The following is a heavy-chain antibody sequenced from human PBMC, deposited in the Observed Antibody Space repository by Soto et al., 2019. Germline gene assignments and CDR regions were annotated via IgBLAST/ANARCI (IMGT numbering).Heavy chain of an antibody. CDR1: GCTFSSYA. D-gene: IGHD5-12*01. Sequence: SVKVSCKASGCTFSSYAISWVRQAPGQGLEWMGGIIPIFGTANYAQKFQGRVTITADKSTSTAYMELSSLRSEDTAVYYCAGGTEMATTTFDYWGQGTLVTVSS. CDR2: IIPIFGTA. V-gene: IGHV1-69*06. J-gene: IGHJ4*02. CDR3: AGGTEMATTTFDY.